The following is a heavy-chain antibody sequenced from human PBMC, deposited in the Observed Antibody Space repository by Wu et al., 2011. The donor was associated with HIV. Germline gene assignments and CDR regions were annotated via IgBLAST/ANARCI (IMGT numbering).Heavy chain of an antibody. CDR3: ARDGWELPGEDFYYGLDV. D-gene: IGHD1-26*01. Sequence: QVQLVQSGAEVKKPGASVKVSCKASGYTFTDYYIHWVRQAPGQGLEWMGWVNCNSGDTDYAQKFQGRVTMTRDTFITTAYMELSSLRSDDTAVYYCARDGWELPGEDFYYGLDVWGQGTTVTVSS. CDR2: VNCNSGDT. CDR1: GYTFTDYY. V-gene: IGHV1-2*02. J-gene: IGHJ6*02.